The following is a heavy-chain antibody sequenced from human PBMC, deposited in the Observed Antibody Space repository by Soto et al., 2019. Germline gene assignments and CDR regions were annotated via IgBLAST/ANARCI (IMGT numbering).Heavy chain of an antibody. J-gene: IGHJ5*02. D-gene: IGHD3-3*01. Sequence: QVQLVQSGAEVKKPGASVKVSCKASGYTFTSYGISWVRQAPGQGLEWMGWISAYNGNTNYAQKLQGRVTMTTDTSTGTAYMELRSLRSDDTAVYYCARDQHDFWSGYYPNWFDPWGQGTLVTVSS. CDR2: ISAYNGNT. CDR1: GYTFTSYG. V-gene: IGHV1-18*01. CDR3: ARDQHDFWSGYYPNWFDP.